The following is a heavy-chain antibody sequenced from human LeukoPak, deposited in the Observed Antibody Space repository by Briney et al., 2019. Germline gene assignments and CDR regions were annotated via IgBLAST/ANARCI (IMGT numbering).Heavy chain of an antibody. CDR2: IYYSGST. CDR1: GGSISSYY. Sequence: SETLSLTCTVSGGSISSYYWSWIRQPPGKGLEWIGYIYYSGSTNYNPSLKSRVTISVDTSKNQFSLKLSSVTAADTAVYYCARDRRASSSLDPYYYYSMDVWGQGTTVTVS. V-gene: IGHV4-59*01. CDR3: ARDRRASSSLDPYYYYSMDV. D-gene: IGHD6-13*01. J-gene: IGHJ6*02.